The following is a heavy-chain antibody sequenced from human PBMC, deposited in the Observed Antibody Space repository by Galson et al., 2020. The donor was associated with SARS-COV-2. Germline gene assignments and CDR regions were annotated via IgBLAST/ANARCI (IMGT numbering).Heavy chain of an antibody. CDR2: IYHSGST. CDR3: ARVSYYYDSSGPDDY. V-gene: IGHV4-4*02. J-gene: IGHJ4*02. CDR1: GGSISSSNW. Sequence: SETLSLTCAVSGGSISSSNWWSWVRQPPGKGLEWIGEIYHSGSTNYNPSLKSRVTISVDKSKNQFSLKLSSVTAADTAVYYCARVSYYYDSSGPDDYWGQGTLVTVSS. D-gene: IGHD3-22*01.